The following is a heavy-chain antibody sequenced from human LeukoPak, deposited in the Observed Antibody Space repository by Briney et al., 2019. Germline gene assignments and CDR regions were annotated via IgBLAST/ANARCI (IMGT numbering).Heavy chain of an antibody. Sequence: EAGGSPRLSCAASGFTFSSYWMHWVRQAPGKGLEWVSSISSSSSYIYYADSVKGRFTISRDNAKNSLYLQMNSLRAEDTAVYYCARGGEWLQPEGLIDYWGQGTLVTVSS. CDR3: ARGGEWLQPEGLIDY. CDR1: GFTFSSYW. J-gene: IGHJ4*02. D-gene: IGHD5-12*01. CDR2: ISSSSSYI. V-gene: IGHV3-21*01.